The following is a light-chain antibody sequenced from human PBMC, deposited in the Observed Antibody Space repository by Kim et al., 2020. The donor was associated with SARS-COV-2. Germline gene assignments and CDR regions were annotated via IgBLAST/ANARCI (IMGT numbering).Light chain of an antibody. J-gene: IGKJ4*01. V-gene: IGKV1-39*01. CDR3: QQSYSIPLT. CDR2: AAS. CDR1: QTISDY. Sequence: DIQMTQSPSSLSASAGDRVTITCRASQTISDYLNWYQHKPGKAPKVLIYAASSLQGGVPSRFSGSGSGTDFTLTISSLQPEDFATYYCQQSYSIPLTFGGGTKLEI.